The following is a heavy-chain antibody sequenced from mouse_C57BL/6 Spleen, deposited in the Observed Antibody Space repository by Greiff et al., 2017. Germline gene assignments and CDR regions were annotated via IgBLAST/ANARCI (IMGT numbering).Heavy chain of an antibody. CDR1: GYTFTSYW. CDR3: ASRGCNYPYYAMDY. V-gene: IGHV1-55*01. Sequence: QVQLQQPGAELVKPGASVKMSCKASGYTFTSYWITWVKQRPGQGLEWIGDIYPGSGSTNYNEKFKSKATLTVDTSSSTAYMQLSSLTSEDSAVYYCASRGCNYPYYAMDYWGQGTSVTVSS. D-gene: IGHD2-1*01. CDR2: IYPGSGST. J-gene: IGHJ4*01.